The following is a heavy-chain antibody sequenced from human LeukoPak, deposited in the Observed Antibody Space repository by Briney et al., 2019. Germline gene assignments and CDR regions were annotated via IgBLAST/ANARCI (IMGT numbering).Heavy chain of an antibody. Sequence: PGGSLRLSCAASGFTFSSYAMSWVRQAPGKGLEWVSAISGSGGSTYYADSVKGRFTISRDNSKNTLYLQMNSLRAEDTAVYYCAKTYSGSYYRPPTDYWGQGTLVTVSS. V-gene: IGHV3-23*01. CDR3: AKTYSGSYYRPPTDY. CDR2: ISGSGGST. CDR1: GFTFSSYA. D-gene: IGHD1-26*01. J-gene: IGHJ4*02.